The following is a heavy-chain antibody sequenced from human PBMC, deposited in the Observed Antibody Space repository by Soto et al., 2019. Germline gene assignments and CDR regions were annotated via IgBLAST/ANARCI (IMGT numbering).Heavy chain of an antibody. CDR1: GLPFRDYA. D-gene: IGHD1-20*01. CDR2: TNWDGGST. CDR3: VKGDITGTSYFGL. J-gene: IGHJ4*02. V-gene: IGHV3-43D*04. Sequence: VGSLRLSCAASGLPFRDYAMHWFRHAPVRGLEWVAVTNWDGGSTYYADSVSGRFTISRDNRKNSLFLEMSSLRPEDTALYHCVKGDITGTSYFGLWGQGTPVTVSS.